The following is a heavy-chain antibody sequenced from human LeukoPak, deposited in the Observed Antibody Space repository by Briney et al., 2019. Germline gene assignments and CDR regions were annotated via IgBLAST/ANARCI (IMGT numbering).Heavy chain of an antibody. CDR3: ARDFDTSGYDY. V-gene: IGHV1-3*01. Sequence: GASVKVSRKASGYTFTNYVMHRVRQAPGQRLEWMGWINAGNGNTRYSQKFQGRVTITRDTSASTAYMELSSLRSEDTAVYYCARDFDTSGYDYWGQGTLVTVSS. D-gene: IGHD3-22*01. CDR1: GYTFTNYV. CDR2: INAGNGNT. J-gene: IGHJ4*02.